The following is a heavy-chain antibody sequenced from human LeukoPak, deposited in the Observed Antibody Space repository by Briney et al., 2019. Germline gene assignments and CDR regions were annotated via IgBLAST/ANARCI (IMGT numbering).Heavy chain of an antibody. Sequence: GGSLRLSCAASGFTFSSFAMSWVRQAPGKGLEWVLAISSSGGSTYYADSVKGRFTVSRDNSKNTLYLQMNSLRAEDTAVYYCAKQISLTFGYWGQGTLATVSS. V-gene: IGHV3-23*01. CDR2: ISSSGGST. CDR1: GFTFSSFA. D-gene: IGHD2-15*01. CDR3: AKQISLTFGY. J-gene: IGHJ4*02.